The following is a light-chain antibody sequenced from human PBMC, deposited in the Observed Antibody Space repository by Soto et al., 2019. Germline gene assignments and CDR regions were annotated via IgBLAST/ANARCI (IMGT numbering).Light chain of an antibody. CDR2: WAS. V-gene: IGKV4-1*01. J-gene: IGKJ5*01. CDR1: QSILSTFNNKNQ. Sequence: DIVMTQSPDSLAVSLGERATIRCESSQSILSTFNNKNQIAWYQQKPGQPPKLLIYWASTREFGVPDRFSGSGSGTDFTLTVSSVQAEDVATYFCQHSYTTPVTFGQGTRLEIK. CDR3: QHSYTTPVT.